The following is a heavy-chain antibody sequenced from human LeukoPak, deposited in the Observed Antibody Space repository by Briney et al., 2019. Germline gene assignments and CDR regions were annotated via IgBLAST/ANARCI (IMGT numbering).Heavy chain of an antibody. Sequence: PSETLSLTCTVSGGSISSSSYYWGWIRQPPGKGLEWIGSISSGGSANYNPSLKSRVTLSVDTSRNQLSLILNSVTAADTAVFYCATEPPRTPYYYMDVWGKGTTVIVSS. D-gene: IGHD1-14*01. J-gene: IGHJ6*03. V-gene: IGHV4-39*07. CDR2: ISSGGSA. CDR3: ATEPPRTPYYYMDV. CDR1: GGSISSSSYY.